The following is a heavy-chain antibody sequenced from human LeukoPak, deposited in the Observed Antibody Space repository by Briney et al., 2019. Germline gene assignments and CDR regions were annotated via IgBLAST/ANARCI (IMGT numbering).Heavy chain of an antibody. CDR3: AKDSLVVPAARVGWFDP. D-gene: IGHD2-2*01. V-gene: IGHV3-23*01. Sequence: GGSLRLSCAASGFTFSSHAMRWVRQAPGKGLEWVSAISGSGGSTYYADSVKGRFTISRDNSKNTLYLQMNSLRAEDTAVYYCAKDSLVVPAARVGWFDPWGQGTLVTVSS. CDR2: ISGSGGST. J-gene: IGHJ5*02. CDR1: GFTFSSHA.